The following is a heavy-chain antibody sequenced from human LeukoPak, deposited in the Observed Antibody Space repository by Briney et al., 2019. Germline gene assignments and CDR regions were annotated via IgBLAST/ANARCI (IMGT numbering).Heavy chain of an antibody. V-gene: IGHV1-2*02. D-gene: IGHD1-20*01. CDR2: INPNSGGT. J-gene: IGHJ4*02. CDR3: ARDWERRIAITGTPGY. CDR1: GYTFTGYY. Sequence: ASVKVSCKASGYTFTGYYMHWVRQAPGQGLEWMGWINPNSGGTNYAQKFQGRVTMTRDTSISTAYMELSRLRSDDTAVYYCARDWERRIAITGTPGYWGQGTLVTVSS.